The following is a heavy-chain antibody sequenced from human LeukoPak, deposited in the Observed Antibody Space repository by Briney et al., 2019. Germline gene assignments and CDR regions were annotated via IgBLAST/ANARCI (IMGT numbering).Heavy chain of an antibody. D-gene: IGHD1/OR15-1a*01. CDR2: ISSSSSYI. CDR1: GFTFSSYS. J-gene: IGHJ4*02. Sequence: GGSLRLSCAASGFTFSSYSMNWVRQAPGKGLEWVSSISSSSSYIYYADSVKGRFTISRDNAKNSLYLRMNSLRAEDTAVYYCARYPIGALEQLDYWGQGTLVTVSS. V-gene: IGHV3-21*01. CDR3: ARYPIGALEQLDY.